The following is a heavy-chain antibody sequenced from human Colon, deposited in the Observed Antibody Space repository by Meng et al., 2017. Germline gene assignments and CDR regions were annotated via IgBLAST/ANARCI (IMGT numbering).Heavy chain of an antibody. CDR3: ARDSGVGGSYNWFDP. CDR1: GGSMSVSSYY. Sequence: QLQLQESGPGLVKPSETLSLTCTVSGGSMSVSSYYWGWFRQPPGKGLEWFGIIHYTGTTYYNPSLESRVAISVDTSKNQFSLKVNYVTAADTAVYYCARDSGVGGSYNWFDPWGQGTLVTVSS. D-gene: IGHD1-26*01. J-gene: IGHJ5*02. CDR2: IHYTGTT. V-gene: IGHV4-39*02.